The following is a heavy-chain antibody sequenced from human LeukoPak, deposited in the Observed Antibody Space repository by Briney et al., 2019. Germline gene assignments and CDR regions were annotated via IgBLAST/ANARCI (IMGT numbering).Heavy chain of an antibody. V-gene: IGHV4-39*01. CDR1: GGSISSSSYS. D-gene: IGHD3-3*01. J-gene: IGHJ4*02. CDR2: IYYSGST. Sequence: SETLSLTCTVSGGSISSSSYSWGWIRQPPGKGLEWIGSIYYSGSTYYNPSLKSRVTIFVDTSKNQFSLKLSSVTAADTAVYYCARLGYYDFWSGYYSGGQFDYWGQGTLVTVSS. CDR3: ARLGYYDFWSGYYSGGQFDY.